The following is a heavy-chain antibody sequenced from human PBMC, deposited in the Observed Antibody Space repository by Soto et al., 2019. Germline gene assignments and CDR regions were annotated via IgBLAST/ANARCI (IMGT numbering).Heavy chain of an antibody. CDR2: ISYDGSNK. J-gene: IGHJ6*02. V-gene: IGHV3-30*18. D-gene: IGHD1-26*01. Sequence: QVQLVESGGGVVQPGRSLRLSCAASGFTFSSYGMHWVRQAPGKGLEWVAVISYDGSNKYYADSVKGRFTISRDNSKNTLYLQMNSLRAEDTAVYYCAKGRYSGSYHANYYGMDGWGQGTTVTVSS. CDR3: AKGRYSGSYHANYYGMDG. CDR1: GFTFSSYG.